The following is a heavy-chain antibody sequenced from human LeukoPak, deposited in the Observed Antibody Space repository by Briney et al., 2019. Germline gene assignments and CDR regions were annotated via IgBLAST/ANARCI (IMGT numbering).Heavy chain of an antibody. V-gene: IGHV3-30*03. CDR1: GFTFSSYG. Sequence: PGGSLRLSCAASGFTFSSYGMHWLRQAPGKGLEWVAVISYDGSNKYYADSVKGRFTISRGNSKNTLYLQMNSLRAEDTAVYYCATEIDYWGQGTLVTVSS. CDR3: ATEIDY. J-gene: IGHJ4*02. CDR2: ISYDGSNK.